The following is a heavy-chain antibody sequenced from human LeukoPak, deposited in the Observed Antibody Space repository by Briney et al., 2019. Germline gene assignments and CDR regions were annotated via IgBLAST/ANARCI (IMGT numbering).Heavy chain of an antibody. V-gene: IGHV3-7*05. Sequence: PGGSLRLSCAASGFTFSRYWMTWVRQAPGKGLEGVAYIKEEGSEKHYVDSVKGRFTISRDNARKSLYLQMNSLRAEDTAVYYCARTGYSSGWLPIWGQGTMVTVSS. J-gene: IGHJ3*02. CDR1: GFTFSRYW. CDR2: IKEEGSEK. CDR3: ARTGYSSGWLPI. D-gene: IGHD6-19*01.